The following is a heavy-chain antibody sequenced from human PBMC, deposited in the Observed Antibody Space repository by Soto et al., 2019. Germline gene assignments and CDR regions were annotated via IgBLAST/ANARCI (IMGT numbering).Heavy chain of an antibody. CDR1: GFTFSSYW. CDR2: IKQDGSGK. J-gene: IGHJ6*02. Sequence: EVQLVESGGGLVQPGGSPRLSCVASGFTFSSYWMSWVRQAPGKGLEWVANIKQDGSGKYYVDSVKGRFTISRDNTKHSLYLQMNSLRADDTAVYYCVRGEGSGHYYYGMDVWGQGTTVTFSS. V-gene: IGHV3-7*04. CDR3: VRGEGSGHYYYGMDV. D-gene: IGHD2-8*02.